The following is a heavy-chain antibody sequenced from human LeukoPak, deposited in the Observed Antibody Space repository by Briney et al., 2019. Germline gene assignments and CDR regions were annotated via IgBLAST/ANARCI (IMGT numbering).Heavy chain of an antibody. Sequence: GGSLRLSCAASGFTFSDYYMSWIRQAPGKGLEWVSYISSSGSTIYYADSVKGRFTISRDNAKNSLYLQMNSLRAEDTAVYYCAREGTTIFGVVIIRDFDYWGQGTLVTVSS. V-gene: IGHV3-11*04. CDR3: AREGTTIFGVVIIRDFDY. CDR1: GFTFSDYY. CDR2: ISSSGSTI. J-gene: IGHJ4*02. D-gene: IGHD3-3*01.